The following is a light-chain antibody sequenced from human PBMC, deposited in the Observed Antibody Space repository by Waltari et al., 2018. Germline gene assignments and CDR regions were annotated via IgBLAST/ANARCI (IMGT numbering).Light chain of an antibody. V-gene: IGKV2-30*01. CDR1: QSLVSSDGNTH. CDR2: KVS. CDR3: MQGRHWPWT. J-gene: IGKJ1*01. Sequence: DVVVTQSPLSLSVTPGQTAYISCRSSQSLVSSDGNTHFNWFQERPDQSPRRLLYKVSNLDSGIPDRFSGSGSGTDFTLRISRVEAEDVGVYYCMQGRHWPWTFGQGTKVEIK.